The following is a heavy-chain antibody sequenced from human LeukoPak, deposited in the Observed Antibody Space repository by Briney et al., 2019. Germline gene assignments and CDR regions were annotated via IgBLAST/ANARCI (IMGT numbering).Heavy chain of an antibody. CDR1: GYTFTSYY. CDR3: ARELLGYCSSTSCYRRTQPYFDY. Sequence: ASVKVSCKASGYTFTSYYMHWVRQAPGQGLEWMGIINPSGGSTSYAQKFQGRVTMTRDTSTSTVYMELSSLRSEDTAVYYCARELLGYCSSTSCYRRTQPYFDYWGQGTLATVSS. V-gene: IGHV1-46*01. J-gene: IGHJ4*02. D-gene: IGHD2-2*01. CDR2: INPSGGST.